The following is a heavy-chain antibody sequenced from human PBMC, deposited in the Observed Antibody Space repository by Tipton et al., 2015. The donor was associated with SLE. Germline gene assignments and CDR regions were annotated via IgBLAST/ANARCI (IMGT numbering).Heavy chain of an antibody. CDR1: GGSISSSSYY. CDR2: IYYSGST. Sequence: TLSLTCTVSGGSISSSSYYWGWIRQPPGKGPEWIGSIYYSGSTYYNPSLKSRVTISVDTSRNQFSLKLSSVTAADTAVYYCARLAAAATDYFDYWGQGTLVTVSS. V-gene: IGHV4-39*07. D-gene: IGHD6-13*01. J-gene: IGHJ4*02. CDR3: ARLAAAATDYFDY.